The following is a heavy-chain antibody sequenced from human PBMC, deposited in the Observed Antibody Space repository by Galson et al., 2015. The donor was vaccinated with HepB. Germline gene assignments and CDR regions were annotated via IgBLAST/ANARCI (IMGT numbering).Heavy chain of an antibody. J-gene: IGHJ4*02. V-gene: IGHV3-48*01. CDR1: GFTFRSYS. CDR2: ISSTGTLI. CDR3: ASPPAHTYAIAY. Sequence: SLRLSCAASGFTFRSYSMNWVRQAPGKGLEWISFISSTGTLIYYADSVRGRFTISRDNAQNSLYLQMNSLRAEDTAVYYCASPPAHTYAIAYWGQGTLVTVSS. D-gene: IGHD5-18*01.